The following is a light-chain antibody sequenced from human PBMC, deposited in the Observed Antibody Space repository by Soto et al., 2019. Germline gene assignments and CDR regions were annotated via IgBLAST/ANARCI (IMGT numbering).Light chain of an antibody. CDR2: GTS. Sequence: EIVLTQSPGTLSLSKGERATLSCRASQSVTSSYLGWYQQKPGQAPRLLIYGTSTRATGIPDRFSGSGSGTDFTLTISRLEPEDFAVYYCQQYGSSGTFGQGTKVDIK. J-gene: IGKJ1*01. CDR3: QQYGSSGT. V-gene: IGKV3-20*01. CDR1: QSVTSSY.